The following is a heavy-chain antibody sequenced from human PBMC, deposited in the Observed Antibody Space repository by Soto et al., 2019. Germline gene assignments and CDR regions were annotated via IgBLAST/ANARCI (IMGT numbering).Heavy chain of an antibody. CDR3: ARDRGNGRNYERNYYYYGMDV. CDR1: GDSVSSNSAA. D-gene: IGHD1-7*01. Sequence: SQTLSLTCAISGDSVSSNSAAWNWIRQSPSRGLEWLGRTYYRSKWYNDYAVSVKSRITINPDTSKNQFSLQLNSVTPEDTAVYYCARDRGNGRNYERNYYYYGMDVWGQGTTVTAP. J-gene: IGHJ6*02. CDR2: TYYRSKWYN. V-gene: IGHV6-1*01.